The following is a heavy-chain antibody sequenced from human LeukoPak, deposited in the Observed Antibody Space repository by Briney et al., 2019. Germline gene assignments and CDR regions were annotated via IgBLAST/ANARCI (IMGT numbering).Heavy chain of an antibody. V-gene: IGHV4-31*03. CDR1: GGSISSGGYY. D-gene: IGHD3-16*02. J-gene: IGHJ4*02. Sequence: SETLSLTCTVSGGSISSGGYYWSWIRQHPGKGLEWIGYIYYSGSTCYNPSLKSRVTISVDTSKNQFSLKLSSVTAADTAVYYCARGVGRGPHRYDYWGQGTLVTVSS. CDR2: IYYSGST. CDR3: ARGVGRGPHRYDY.